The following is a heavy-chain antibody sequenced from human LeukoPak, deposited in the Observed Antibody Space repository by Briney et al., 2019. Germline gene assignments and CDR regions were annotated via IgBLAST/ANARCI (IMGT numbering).Heavy chain of an antibody. J-gene: IGHJ4*02. CDR2: ISYDGSNK. Sequence: GGSLTLSCAASGFTFSSYAMHWVRQAPGKGLEWVAVISYDGSNKYYADSVKGRFTISRDNSKNTLYLQMNSLRAEDTAVYYCAGTADYGGKDDYWGQGTLVTVSS. V-gene: IGHV3-30*04. D-gene: IGHD4-23*01. CDR3: AGTADYGGKDDY. CDR1: GFTFSSYA.